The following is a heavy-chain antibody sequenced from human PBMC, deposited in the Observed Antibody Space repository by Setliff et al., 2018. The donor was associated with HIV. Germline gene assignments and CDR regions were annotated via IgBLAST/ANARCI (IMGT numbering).Heavy chain of an antibody. V-gene: IGHV1-46*01. Sequence: ASVKVSCKPSGCSFTNHYMHWVRQAPGQGLEWMGVINPTGGSTRNTQKFQGRVAMTRDTSTSTAYMELSSLRSEDTAVYYCASAGAWQRNALDIWGQGTMVTVSS. CDR1: GCSFTNHY. CDR3: ASAGAWQRNALDI. CDR2: INPTGGST. J-gene: IGHJ3*02. D-gene: IGHD5-12*01.